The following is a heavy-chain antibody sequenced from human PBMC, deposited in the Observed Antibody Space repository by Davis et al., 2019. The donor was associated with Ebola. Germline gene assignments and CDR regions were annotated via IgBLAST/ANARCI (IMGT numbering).Heavy chain of an antibody. V-gene: IGHV3-73*01. D-gene: IGHD6-19*01. CDR3: EVAVAGTGYMDD. CDR1: GFTFSGSA. J-gene: IGHJ6*02. Sequence: GESLKISCAASGFTFSGSAMHWVRQASGTGLEWVGRIRSKANSYATAYAASVKGRFTISRNDSTNTAYLQLNSLKTEDTAVYYCEVAVAGTGYMDDWGQGTTVTVSS. CDR2: IRSKANSYAT.